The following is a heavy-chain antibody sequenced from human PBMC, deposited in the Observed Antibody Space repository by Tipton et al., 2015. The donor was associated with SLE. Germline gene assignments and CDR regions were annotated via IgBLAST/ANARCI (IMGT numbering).Heavy chain of an antibody. CDR3: ARAPTGYNRMFDY. CDR2: ITYDGGIT. D-gene: IGHD5-24*01. J-gene: IGHJ4*02. Sequence: SLRLSCAASGFSFSTYYMEWVRQAPRKGLEWVSGITYDGGITYYTESVKGRFTISRDNSKSTLYLQLTSLSGDDTAVYYCARAPTGYNRMFDYWGQGTLVTVSS. CDR1: GFSFSTYY. V-gene: IGHV3-30*03.